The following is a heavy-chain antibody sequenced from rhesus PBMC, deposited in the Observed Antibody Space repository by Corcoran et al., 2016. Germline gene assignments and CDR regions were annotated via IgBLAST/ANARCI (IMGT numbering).Heavy chain of an antibody. CDR2: INSGGGST. CDR1: GFTFSSYA. Sequence: EVQLVETGGGLVQPGGSLRLSCAASGFTFSSYAMKWVRQAPGKGLEWSSAINSGGGSTYYADSVKGRFTISRDNSKNTLSLQMNSLRAEDTAVYYCAKDTSEQSGDYWGQGVLVTVSS. D-gene: IGHD2-33*01. CDR3: AKDTSEQSGDY. V-gene: IGHV3S5*01. J-gene: IGHJ4*01.